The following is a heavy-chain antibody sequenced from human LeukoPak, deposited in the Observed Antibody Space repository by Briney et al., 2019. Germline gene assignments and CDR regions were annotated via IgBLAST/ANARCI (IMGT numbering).Heavy chain of an antibody. J-gene: IGHJ4*02. V-gene: IGHV4-34*01. CDR1: GGSFSGYY. D-gene: IGHD1-26*01. Sequence: SETLSLTCAVYGGSFSGYYWSWVREPPGKGLEWTGEINHSGSTNYDPSLKSRVTISVDTSKNQFSLKLSSVTAADTAVYYCARQGAYWGQGTLVTVSS. CDR2: INHSGST. CDR3: ARQGAY.